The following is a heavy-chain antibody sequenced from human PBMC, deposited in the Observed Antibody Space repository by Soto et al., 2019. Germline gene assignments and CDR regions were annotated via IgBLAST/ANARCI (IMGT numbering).Heavy chain of an antibody. Sequence: PSETLSLTCTVSGGSIGSYYWSWIRQPPGKGLEWIGYIYYSGSTNYNPSLKSRVTISVDTSKNQFSLKLSSVTAAYTSVYYCARVLSVRTPAAHYYYAMDVWGQGTTVTVSS. CDR2: IYYSGST. CDR3: ARVLSVRTPAAHYYYAMDV. D-gene: IGHD2-2*01. J-gene: IGHJ6*02. CDR1: GGSIGSYY. V-gene: IGHV4-59*01.